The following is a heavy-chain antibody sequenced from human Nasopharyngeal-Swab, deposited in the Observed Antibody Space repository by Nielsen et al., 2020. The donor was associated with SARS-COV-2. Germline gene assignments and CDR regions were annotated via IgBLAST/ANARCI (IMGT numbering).Heavy chain of an antibody. D-gene: IGHD3-3*01. CDR3: TRGSRYYPDYYYGMDV. CDR1: GFTFGDYV. Sequence: GGSLRLSCTASGFTFGDYVMTWFRQAPGKGLERVGFIRSKAYGGTTEHAASVKGRFSISRDDSKRTAYLQMNSLKTEDTAVYYCTRGSRYYPDYYYGMDVWGQGTTVTGSS. V-gene: IGHV3-49*03. CDR2: IRSKAYGGTT. J-gene: IGHJ6*02.